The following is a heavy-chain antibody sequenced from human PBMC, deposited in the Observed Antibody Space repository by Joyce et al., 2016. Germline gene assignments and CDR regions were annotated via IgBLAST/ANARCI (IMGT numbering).Heavy chain of an antibody. Sequence: QVQLVQSGSELKKPGASVKVSCKGSGYSFTSTGMNWVRQAPAQGLEWRGCINTRTGQPAYAQVFAGRFVFSLDTSASTAYLQISSLQREDTAVYYCMSQKQARAFGYWGQGALVTVSS. D-gene: IGHD6-13*01. CDR3: MSQKQARAFGY. CDR2: INTRTGQP. J-gene: IGHJ4*02. CDR1: GYSFTSTG. V-gene: IGHV7-4-1*02.